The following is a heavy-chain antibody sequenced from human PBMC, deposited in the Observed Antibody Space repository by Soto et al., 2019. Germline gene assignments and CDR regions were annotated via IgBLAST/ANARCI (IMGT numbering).Heavy chain of an antibody. CDR2: ISHSGNT. Sequence: PSETLSLTCTVSGGSISSGGYYWTWIRQPPGKCLEWIGYISHSGNTYYNSSLKSRLTMSLDTSKNQFSLSLSSVTAADTAVYYCAREGIFTFHRLVPAAKAGVDNWFDPWGQGTLVTVSS. CDR3: AREGIFTFHRLVPAAKAGVDNWFDP. J-gene: IGHJ5*02. CDR1: GGSISSGGYY. D-gene: IGHD2-2*01. V-gene: IGHV4-30-4*01.